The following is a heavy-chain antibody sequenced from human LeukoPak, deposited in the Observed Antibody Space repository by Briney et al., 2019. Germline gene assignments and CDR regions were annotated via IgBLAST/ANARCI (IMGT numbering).Heavy chain of an antibody. CDR3: ARLRYSSGWYPFDY. Sequence: GESLKISCKGSGYTFTSYWIGWGRQMPGKGLEWKGIIYPGDSDTRYSPSFQGQVTISADKSISTAYLQWSSLKASDTAMYYCARLRYSSGWYPFDYWGQGTLVTVSS. V-gene: IGHV5-51*01. D-gene: IGHD6-19*01. CDR1: GYTFTSYW. J-gene: IGHJ4*02. CDR2: IYPGDSDT.